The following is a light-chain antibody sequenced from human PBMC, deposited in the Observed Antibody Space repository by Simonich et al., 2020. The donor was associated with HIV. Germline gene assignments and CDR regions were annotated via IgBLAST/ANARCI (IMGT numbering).Light chain of an antibody. J-gene: IGKJ1*01. V-gene: IGKV1-5*03. CDR1: QTISTW. Sequence: DIQMTQSPSTLSASVRDRVTITCRASQTISTWLAWYQQKPGKAPKLLIYKSSNLESGVPSMFSGSGSGTEFTLTISSLQPDDFATYYCQQYNNYRTFGQGTKVEIK. CDR2: KSS. CDR3: QQYNNYRT.